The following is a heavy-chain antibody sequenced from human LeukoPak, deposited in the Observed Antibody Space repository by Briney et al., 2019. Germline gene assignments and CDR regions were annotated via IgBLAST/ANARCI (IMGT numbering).Heavy chain of an antibody. Sequence: SETLSLTCTVSGASISSSSYYWGWIRQPPGKGLEWIGNIYYSGSTYYNASLQSRVTISIDTSKNQFSLRLNSVTAADTAMYFCVKSGGYGLIDYWGQGTLVTVSS. CDR1: GASISSSSYY. J-gene: IGHJ4*02. CDR2: IYYSGST. CDR3: VKSGGYGLIDY. V-gene: IGHV4-39*01. D-gene: IGHD1-26*01.